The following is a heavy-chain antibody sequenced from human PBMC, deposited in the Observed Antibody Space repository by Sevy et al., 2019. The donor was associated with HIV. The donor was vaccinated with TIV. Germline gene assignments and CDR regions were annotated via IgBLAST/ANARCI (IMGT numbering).Heavy chain of an antibody. J-gene: IGHJ6*02. D-gene: IGHD6-13*01. CDR1: GFTFSIHW. CDR2: IKQDGSDK. Sequence: GGSLRLSCAASGFTFSIHWMSWVRQAPGKGLEWVANIKQDGSDKYYVDSLKGRFTISRDNAKNSLSLKMHSLRAEDTAVYYCARDTGGIGMDVWGQGTTVTVSS. V-gene: IGHV3-7*01. CDR3: ARDTGGIGMDV.